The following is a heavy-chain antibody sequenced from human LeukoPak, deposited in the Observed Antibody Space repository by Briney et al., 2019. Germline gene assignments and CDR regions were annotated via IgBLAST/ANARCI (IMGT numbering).Heavy chain of an antibody. Sequence: GASVKVSCKASGGTFSSYAISWVRQAPGQGLEWMGGIIPIFGTANYAQKFQGRVTITADESTSTAYMELSSLRSEDTAVYYCARVGRGHRVLRFLEWSLSSGYYMDVWGKGTTVTVSS. D-gene: IGHD3-3*01. J-gene: IGHJ6*03. CDR1: GGTFSSYA. V-gene: IGHV1-69*13. CDR3: ARVGRGHRVLRFLEWSLSSGYYMDV. CDR2: IIPIFGTA.